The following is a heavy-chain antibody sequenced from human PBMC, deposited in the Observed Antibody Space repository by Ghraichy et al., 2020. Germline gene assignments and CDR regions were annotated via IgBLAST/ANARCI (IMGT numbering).Heavy chain of an antibody. CDR1: GGTFSNSA. CDR3: ARAKPGASGGSGTYTRNYYYFMDV. D-gene: IGHD3-10*01. Sequence: SVKVSCKASGGTFSNSAITWVRQALGQGLEWMAGIIPFFGTTHYAQKFQGRVTITADASTGTAYMDMTGLRSEDTAVYYCARAKPGASGGSGTYTRNYYYFMDVWGKGSTVTVSS. V-gene: IGHV1-69*13. J-gene: IGHJ6*03. CDR2: IIPFFGTT.